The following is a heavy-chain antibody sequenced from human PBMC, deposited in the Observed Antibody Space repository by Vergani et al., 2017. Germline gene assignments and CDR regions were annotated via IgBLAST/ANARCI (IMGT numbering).Heavy chain of an antibody. J-gene: IGHJ4*02. D-gene: IGHD2-15*01. CDR3: ARSRPYCTSGSCPAI. CDR1: GESFSSFY. Sequence: QVQLQQWGAGVVKPSGTLSLTCAVFGESFSSFYWSWIRQPPGKGLEWIGYIYYSGSTNYNPSLKSRVTISVDTSKNQFSLKLSSVTAADTAVYYCARSRPYCTSGSCPAIWGQGTLVTVSS. CDR2: IYYSGST. V-gene: IGHV4-59*01.